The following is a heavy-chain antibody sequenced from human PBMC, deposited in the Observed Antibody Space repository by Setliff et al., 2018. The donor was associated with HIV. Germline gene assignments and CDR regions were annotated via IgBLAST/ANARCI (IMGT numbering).Heavy chain of an antibody. CDR2: IYRSGST. CDR3: TRRDNSVSGYYTDHAFDI. D-gene: IGHD3-22*01. J-gene: IGHJ3*02. CDR1: GDSVTTSSW. V-gene: IGHV4-4*02. Sequence: PSETLSLTCAVSGDSVTTSSWWSWVRQSPGKGLEWIGEIYRSGSTNYNPSLKSRVTISLDKSKNQFSLKVNSVTAADTAVYYCTRRDNSVSGYYTDHAFDIWGQGTWVTVSS.